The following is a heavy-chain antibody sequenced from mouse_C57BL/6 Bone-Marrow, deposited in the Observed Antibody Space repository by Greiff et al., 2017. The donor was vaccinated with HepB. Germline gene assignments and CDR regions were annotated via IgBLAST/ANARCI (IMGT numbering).Heavy chain of an antibody. D-gene: IGHD1-1*01. CDR2: IYIGNGYT. CDR3: ARAAPYGSRPWFAY. Sequence: VQLKESGAELVRPGSSVKMSCKTSGYTFTSYGINWVKQRPGQGLEWIGYIYIGNGYTEYNATFKGQATLPSDTSSSTAYMQLSSLTSEDSAIYFCARAAPYGSRPWFAYWGQGTLVTVSA. CDR1: GYTFTSYG. V-gene: IGHV1-58*01. J-gene: IGHJ3*01.